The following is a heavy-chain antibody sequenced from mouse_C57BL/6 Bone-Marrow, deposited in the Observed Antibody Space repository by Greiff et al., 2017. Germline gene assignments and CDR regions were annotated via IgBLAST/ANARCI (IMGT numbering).Heavy chain of an antibody. CDR3: TRSLIYYGTNY. D-gene: IGHD1-1*01. CDR1: GFNIKDYY. CDR2: IDPEDGET. Sequence: EVHLVESGAELVKPGASVKLSCTASGFNIKDYYIPWVKQRTEQGLEWIGRIDPEDGETKYAPKFQDKATITADTSSNTAYLQLSSLTSEDTAVYYCTRSLIYYGTNYWGQGTTLAVSS. J-gene: IGHJ2*01. V-gene: IGHV14-2*01.